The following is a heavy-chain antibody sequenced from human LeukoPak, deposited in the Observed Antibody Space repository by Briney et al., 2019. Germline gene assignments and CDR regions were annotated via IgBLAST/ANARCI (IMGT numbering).Heavy chain of an antibody. J-gene: IGHJ4*02. D-gene: IGHD6-19*01. V-gene: IGHV1-3*01. CDR3: ARGIEASSGWYMIDY. Sequence: GASVKVSCKASGYTFIDYAMHWVRQAPGQRLEWMGWINAGNGNTKYSQKFQGRVIITRDTSATIAYMELSRLRSEDTAVYYCARGIEASSGWYMIDYWGQGTLVIVSS. CDR1: GYTFIDYA. CDR2: INAGNGNT.